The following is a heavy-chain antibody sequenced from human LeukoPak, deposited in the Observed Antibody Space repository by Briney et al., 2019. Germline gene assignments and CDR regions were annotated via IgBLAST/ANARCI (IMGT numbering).Heavy chain of an antibody. CDR2: ISWNSGSI. CDR1: GFAFDDYA. V-gene: IGHV3-9*01. J-gene: IGHJ4*02. Sequence: PGRSLRLSCAASGFAFDDYAMHWVRQAPGKGLEWVSGISWNSGSIGYADSVKGRFTISRDNAKNSLYLQMNSLRAEDTALYYCAKSLGPPPYYFDYWGQGTLVTVSS. CDR3: AKSLGPPPYYFDY.